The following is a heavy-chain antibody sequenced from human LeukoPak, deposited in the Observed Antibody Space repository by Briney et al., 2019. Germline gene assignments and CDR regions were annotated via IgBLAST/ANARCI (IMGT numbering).Heavy chain of an antibody. CDR2: ISGSGAGT. CDR3: AAISSYYYMDV. V-gene: IGHV3-23*01. J-gene: IGHJ6*03. Sequence: GGSLRLSCATSGFTFSNYWMSWVRQAPGKGLEWVSGISGSGAGTHYADSAKGRFTISRDNSENTLYLQMNSLRAEDTAVYYCAAISSYYYMDVWGKGTTVTISS. D-gene: IGHD2-21*01. CDR1: GFTFSNYW.